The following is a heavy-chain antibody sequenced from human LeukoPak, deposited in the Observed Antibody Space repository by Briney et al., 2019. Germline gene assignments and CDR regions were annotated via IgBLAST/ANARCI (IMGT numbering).Heavy chain of an antibody. J-gene: IGHJ4*02. V-gene: IGHV4-38-2*02. D-gene: IGHD6-13*01. CDR1: GYSISSGYY. Sequence: SETLSLTCTVSGYSISSGYYWGWIRQPPGKGLEWIGSIYHSGVTDYNPSLKSRVTISVDTSKNQFSLKLSSVTAADTAVYYCARAPQYSSSWYPGYFDYWGQGTLVTVSS. CDR3: ARAPQYSSSWYPGYFDY. CDR2: IYHSGVT.